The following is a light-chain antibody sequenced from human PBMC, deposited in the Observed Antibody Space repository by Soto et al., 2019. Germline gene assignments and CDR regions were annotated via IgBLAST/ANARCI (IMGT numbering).Light chain of an antibody. CDR1: SSDVGGYNY. Sequence: QSVLTQPASVSGSPGQSITISCTGTSSDVGGYNYVSWYQQHPGKAPKLMIYEVSNRPSGVSNRFSGSESGNTASLTISGLQAEDEADYCCSSYTSSSTLVVFGGGTKLTVL. CDR3: SSYTSSSTLVV. CDR2: EVS. J-gene: IGLJ2*01. V-gene: IGLV2-14*01.